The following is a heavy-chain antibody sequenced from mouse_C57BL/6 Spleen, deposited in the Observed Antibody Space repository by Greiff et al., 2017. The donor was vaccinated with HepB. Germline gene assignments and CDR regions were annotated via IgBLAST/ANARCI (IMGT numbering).Heavy chain of an antibody. CDR2: ILPGSGST. V-gene: IGHV1-9*01. CDR3: ARGAYYYGSSSPWYFDV. D-gene: IGHD1-1*01. Sequence: VKLQQSGAELMKPGASVKLSCKATGYTFTGYWIEWVKQRPGHGLEWIGEILPGSGSTNYNEKFKGKATFTADTSSNTAYMQLSSLTTEDSAIYYCARGAYYYGSSSPWYFDVWGTGTTVTVSS. CDR1: GYTFTGYW. J-gene: IGHJ1*03.